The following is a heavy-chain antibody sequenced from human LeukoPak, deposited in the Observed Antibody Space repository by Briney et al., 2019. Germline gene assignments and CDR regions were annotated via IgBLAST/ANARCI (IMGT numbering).Heavy chain of an antibody. D-gene: IGHD2-15*01. Sequence: SXXLSLTCAVSGYSISSGYYWGWIRPPPGKGLEWIGSIYHSGSTYYNPSLRSRVTISVDTSKNQFSLKLSSVTAADTAVYYCASHAPHEGCSGASCYRYYFDYWGQGTLVTVSS. CDR1: GYSISSGYY. CDR3: ASHAPHEGCSGASCYRYYFDY. J-gene: IGHJ4*02. V-gene: IGHV4-38-2*01. CDR2: IYHSGST.